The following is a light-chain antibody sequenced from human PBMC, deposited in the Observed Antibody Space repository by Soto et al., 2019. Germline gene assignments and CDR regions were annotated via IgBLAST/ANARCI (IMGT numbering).Light chain of an antibody. CDR1: SNDIGEYNY. J-gene: IGLJ1*01. CDR3: SSYTNSRTLV. V-gene: IGLV2-14*01. CDR2: EVS. Sequence: QSVLTQPASVSGSPGQSVTISCVGSSNDIGEYNYVSWYQQHPGEAPKVVIYEVSSRPSGSSNRFSGSKSGNTASLTISGLQADDEADYYCSSYTNSRTLVFGTGTKVTVL.